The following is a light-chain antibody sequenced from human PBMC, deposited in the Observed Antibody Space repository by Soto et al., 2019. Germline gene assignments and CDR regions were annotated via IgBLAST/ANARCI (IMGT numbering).Light chain of an antibody. V-gene: IGLV2-11*01. J-gene: IGLJ1*01. Sequence: QSAQRHPLSVSWSPGDSVTISCTGTSTDVGAYNYVSWYQQHPGKAPKLIISDVYERPSGVPDRFSGSKSANTASLTISGLQADDEADYYCCSYGGSFYVFGTGTKVTVL. CDR1: STDVGAYNY. CDR3: CSYGGSFYV. CDR2: DVY.